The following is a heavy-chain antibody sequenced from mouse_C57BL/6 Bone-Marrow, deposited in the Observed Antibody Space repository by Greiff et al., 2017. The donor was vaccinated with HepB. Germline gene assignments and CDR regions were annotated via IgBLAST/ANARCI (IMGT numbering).Heavy chain of an antibody. D-gene: IGHD1-1*01. V-gene: IGHV1-5*01. CDR2: IYPGNSDT. J-gene: IGHJ2*01. CDR1: GYTFTSYW. Sequence: VQLQQSGTVLARPGASVKMSCKTSGYTFTSYWMHWVKQRPGQGLEWIGAIYPGNSDTSYNQKFKGKAKLTAVTSASTAYMELSSLTNEDSAVYYCTTYGRVRENRYYFDYWGQGTTLTVSS. CDR3: TTYGRVRENRYYFDY.